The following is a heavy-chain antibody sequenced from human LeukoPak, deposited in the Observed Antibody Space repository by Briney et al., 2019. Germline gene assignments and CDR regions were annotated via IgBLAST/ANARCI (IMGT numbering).Heavy chain of an antibody. V-gene: IGHV4-34*01. D-gene: IGHD4/OR15-4a*01. CDR2: IHHSGST. Sequence: SQTLSLTCAVYGGSFSGYYWRWIRQPPGKGLEWIGEIHHSGSTNYNPSLKSRVTISVDTSNNQFSLKLRSVTAADTAVYYCARHGLLTTLPHYFGMDVWGQRTTVTVSS. J-gene: IGHJ6*02. CDR3: ARHGLLTTLPHYFGMDV. CDR1: GGSFSGYY.